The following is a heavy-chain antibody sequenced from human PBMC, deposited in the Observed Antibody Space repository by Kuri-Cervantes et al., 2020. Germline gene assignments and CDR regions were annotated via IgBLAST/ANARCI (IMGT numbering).Heavy chain of an antibody. CDR2: ISGSGGST. Sequence: GSLRLSCAASGFTFSNYAMTWVRQAPGKGLEWVSAISGSGGSTYYADPVKGRFTISRDTSNNTLYLQMNSLRAEDTAVYYCAKRRDGAIDYWGQGTLVTVSS. D-gene: IGHD3-10*01. V-gene: IGHV3-23*01. J-gene: IGHJ4*02. CDR3: AKRRDGAIDY. CDR1: GFTFSNYA.